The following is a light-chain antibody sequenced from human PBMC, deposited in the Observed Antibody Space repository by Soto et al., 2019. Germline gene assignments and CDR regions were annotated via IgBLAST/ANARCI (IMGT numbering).Light chain of an antibody. CDR3: QQYAGSPIA. J-gene: IGKJ5*01. CDR2: GAS. Sequence: EIVVTLSPGILSLSTGERATLSCRYSQSVNSLFLAWYQQKPGQAPRLLLYGASSRATGIPDRFSGGASGTDLTISIRRLQPEDGELYYGQQYAGSPIAFGQGTRLDIK. CDR1: QSVNSLF. V-gene: IGKV3-20*01.